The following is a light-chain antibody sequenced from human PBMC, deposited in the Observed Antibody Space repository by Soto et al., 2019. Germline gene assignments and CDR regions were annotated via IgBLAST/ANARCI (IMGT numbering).Light chain of an antibody. CDR1: QSVRTY. Sequence: IVLTQSPDTLSLSPGERATLSCRASQSVRTYLAWYQQKPGQAPRLLIYGASTRATGIPARFSGSGSGTEFTLTISSLQSEDFAVYYCQQYNNWPPLTFGGGTKVDIK. CDR3: QQYNNWPPLT. J-gene: IGKJ4*01. V-gene: IGKV3-15*01. CDR2: GAS.